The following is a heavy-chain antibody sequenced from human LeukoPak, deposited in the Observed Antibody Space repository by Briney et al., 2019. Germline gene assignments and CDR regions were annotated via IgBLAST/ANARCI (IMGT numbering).Heavy chain of an antibody. CDR1: GGSLSSSSTSY. V-gene: IGHV4-39*01. J-gene: IGHJ4*02. CDR2: MNYGGTS. Sequence: SQTLSLTCTVSGGSLSSSSTSYWGWIRQPPGKGLEWIGSMNYGGTSHYNPSLKSRVTISVDTSKKHFSLKLSSVTAAGTAVYYCARQTGVGLFILPGGQGTLVTVSS. CDR3: ARQTGVGLFILP. D-gene: IGHD3-3*01.